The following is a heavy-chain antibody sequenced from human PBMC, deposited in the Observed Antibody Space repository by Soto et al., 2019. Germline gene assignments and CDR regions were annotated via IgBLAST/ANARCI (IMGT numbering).Heavy chain of an antibody. CDR1: GFTFSGYA. V-gene: IGHV3-30*14. J-gene: IGHJ4*02. CDR3: ARSENRRWHVFDY. Sequence: QVQLVESGGGVVQPGRSLRLSCAASGFTFSGYAMHWVRQAPGKGLEWVAIISYDGSNKYYADSVKGRFTISRDNSKTTLSLQMNSLRAEDTAVYYCARSENRRWHVFDYWGQGTLVTVSS. CDR2: ISYDGSNK.